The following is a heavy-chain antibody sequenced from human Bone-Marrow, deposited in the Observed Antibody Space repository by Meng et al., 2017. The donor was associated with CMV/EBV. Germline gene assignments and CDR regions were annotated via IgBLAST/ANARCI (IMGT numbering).Heavy chain of an antibody. D-gene: IGHD2-21*02. CDR3: ARRRVVTSTSYYGMDL. CDR1: GFTFSTYT. Sequence: GESLKISCTTSGFTFSTYTMNWVRQPPGKGLEWVSSISPSSTYIYYGDSVKGRFTVSRDNAKNSLFLHMDSLAADDTAVYYCARRRVVTSTSYYGMDLWGQGTTVTVSS. J-gene: IGHJ6*02. V-gene: IGHV3-21*01. CDR2: ISPSSTYI.